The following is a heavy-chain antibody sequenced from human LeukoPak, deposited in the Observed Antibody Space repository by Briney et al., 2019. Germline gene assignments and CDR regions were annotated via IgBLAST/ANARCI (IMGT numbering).Heavy chain of an antibody. D-gene: IGHD3-10*01. CDR3: AKDISMLSVAPGY. CDR1: GGTFSSYA. V-gene: IGHV1-69*13. J-gene: IGHJ4*02. CDR2: IIPIFGTA. Sequence: SVKVSCKASGGTFSSYAISWVRQAPGQGLEWMGVIIPIFGTANYAQKFQGRVTITADESTSTAYMELRSLSSDDTAVYYCAKDISMLSVAPGYWGQGTLVTVSS.